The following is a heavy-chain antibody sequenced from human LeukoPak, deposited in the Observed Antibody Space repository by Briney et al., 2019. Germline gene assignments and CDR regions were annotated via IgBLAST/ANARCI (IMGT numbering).Heavy chain of an antibody. V-gene: IGHV3-30*04. CDR2: ISYDGSNK. CDR1: GFTFSSYA. Sequence: GGSLRLSCAASGFTFSSYATHWVRQAPGKGLEWVAVISYDGSNKYYADSVKGRFTISRDNSKNTLYLQMNSLRAEDTAVYYCARGLWIQLWYGAFDIWGQGTMVTVSS. J-gene: IGHJ3*02. CDR3: ARGLWIQLWYGAFDI. D-gene: IGHD5-18*01.